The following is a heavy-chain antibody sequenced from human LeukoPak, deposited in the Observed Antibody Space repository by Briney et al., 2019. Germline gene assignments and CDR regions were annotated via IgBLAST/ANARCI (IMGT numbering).Heavy chain of an antibody. CDR3: AHFPPSLDAFDI. J-gene: IGHJ3*02. CDR1: GFSLSTSGAG. V-gene: IGHV2-5*02. CDR2: IYWDDDK. Sequence: SGPTLVNPPQALTLTCTFSGFSLSTSGAGVGWIRQPPEKALEWLALIYWDDDKRYSPSLKSRLTITKDTSKNQVVLTMPNMDPVDTATYYCAHFPPSLDAFDIWGQGTMVTVSS. D-gene: IGHD2-2*01.